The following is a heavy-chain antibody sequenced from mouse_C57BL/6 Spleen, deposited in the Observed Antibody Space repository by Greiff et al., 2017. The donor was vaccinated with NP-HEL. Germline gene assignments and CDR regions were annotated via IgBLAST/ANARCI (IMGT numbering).Heavy chain of an antibody. CDR1: GFSFNTYA. Sequence: EVKLMESGGGLVQPKGSLKLSCAASGFSFNTYAMNWVRQAPGKGLEWVARIRSKSNNYATYYADSVKDRFTISRDDSESMLYLQMNNLKTEDTAVYYCVRHEDYGYWYFDVWGTGTTVTVSS. J-gene: IGHJ1*03. V-gene: IGHV10-1*01. CDR3: VRHEDYGYWYFDV. CDR2: IRSKSNNYAT. D-gene: IGHD1-1*02.